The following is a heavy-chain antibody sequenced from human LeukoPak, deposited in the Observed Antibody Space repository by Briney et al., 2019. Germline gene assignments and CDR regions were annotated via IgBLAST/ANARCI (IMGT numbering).Heavy chain of an antibody. CDR2: INPNSGGT. Sequence: ASVKVSCKVSGYTLTELSMHWVRQAPGQGLEWMGRINPNSGGTNYAQKFQGRVTMTRDTSISTAYMELSRLRSDDTAVYYCARGIAHENDWGQGTLVTVSS. CDR3: ARGIAHEND. J-gene: IGHJ4*02. D-gene: IGHD2-21*01. CDR1: GYTLTELS. V-gene: IGHV1-2*06.